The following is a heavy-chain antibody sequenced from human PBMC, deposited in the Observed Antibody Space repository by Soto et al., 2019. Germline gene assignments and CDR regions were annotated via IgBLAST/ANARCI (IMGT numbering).Heavy chain of an antibody. V-gene: IGHV1-69*13. D-gene: IGHD6-6*01. Sequence: SVKVSCKASGGTFSSYAISWVRQAPGQGLEWMGGIIPIFGTANYAQKFQGRVTITADESTSTAYLELSSLSSEDTAVYYCAIAARYYYYYYGMDVWGQGTTVTVSS. CDR3: AIAARYYYYYYGMDV. CDR1: GGTFSSYA. CDR2: IIPIFGTA. J-gene: IGHJ6*02.